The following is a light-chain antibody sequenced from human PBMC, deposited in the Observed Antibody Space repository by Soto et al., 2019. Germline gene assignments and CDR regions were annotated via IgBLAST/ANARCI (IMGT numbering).Light chain of an antibody. CDR2: GAS. V-gene: IGKV3-20*01. J-gene: IGKJ2*01. CDR3: QQYGNSRYI. Sequence: EIVLTQSPGTLSLSPGERATLSCRASQSVSSIYLAWYQQKPGQAPRLLIYGASSRATGIPDRFSGSGSGTDFTLTISRLEPEDFAVYYCQQYGNSRYIFGQGTNLEIK. CDR1: QSVSSIY.